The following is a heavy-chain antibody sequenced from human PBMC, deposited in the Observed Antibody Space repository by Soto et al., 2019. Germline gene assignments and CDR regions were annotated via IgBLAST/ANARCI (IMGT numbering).Heavy chain of an antibody. D-gene: IGHD1-26*01. CDR3: ARTMVGARAGYFDY. CDR2: IYYSGST. Sequence: SETLSLTCTVSCGSVSSGSYYWSWIRQPPGKGLDWIGYIYYSGSTNYNPSLKSRVTISVDTSKNQFSLKLSSVTAADTAVYYCARTMVGARAGYFDYWGRGTLDTVYS. CDR1: CGSVSSGSYY. V-gene: IGHV4-61*01. J-gene: IGHJ4*02.